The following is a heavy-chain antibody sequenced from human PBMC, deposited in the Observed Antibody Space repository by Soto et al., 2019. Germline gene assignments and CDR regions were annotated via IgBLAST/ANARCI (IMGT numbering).Heavy chain of an antibody. V-gene: IGHV3-21*01. CDR1: GFTFSSYS. Sequence: GGSLRLSCAASGFTFSSYSMNWVRQAPGKGLEWVSSISSSSSYIYYADSVKGRFTISRDNAKNSLYLQMNSLRAEDTAVYYCARLMKLTGVGGAFDIWGQGTMVTVSS. J-gene: IGHJ3*02. CDR2: ISSSSSYI. CDR3: ARLMKLTGVGGAFDI. D-gene: IGHD7-27*01.